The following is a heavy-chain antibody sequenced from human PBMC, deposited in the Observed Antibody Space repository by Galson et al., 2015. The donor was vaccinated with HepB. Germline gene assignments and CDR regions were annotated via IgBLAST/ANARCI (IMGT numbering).Heavy chain of an antibody. J-gene: IGHJ4*02. Sequence: SLRLSCAASGFTFSSYAMHWVRQAPGKGLEWVAVISYDGSNKYYADSVKGRFTISRDNSKNTLYLQMNSLRAEDTAVYYCASTLNYFDYWGQGTPVTVSS. V-gene: IGHV3-30-3*01. CDR3: ASTLNYFDY. CDR1: GFTFSSYA. CDR2: ISYDGSNK.